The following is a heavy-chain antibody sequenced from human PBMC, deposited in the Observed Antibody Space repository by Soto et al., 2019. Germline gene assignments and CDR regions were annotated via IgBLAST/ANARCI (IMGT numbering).Heavy chain of an antibody. CDR3: AARIAVAGKGLDYFDY. CDR1: GGTFSSYT. CDR2: IIPILGIA. Sequence: QVQLVHSGAEVKKPGSSVKFSCTASGGTFSSYTISWVRQAPGQGLEWMGRIIPILGIANYAQKFQGRVTITADKSTSTSYMELSSLRSEDTAVYYCAARIAVAGKGLDYFDYWGQGTLVTVSS. V-gene: IGHV1-69*02. D-gene: IGHD6-19*01. J-gene: IGHJ4*02.